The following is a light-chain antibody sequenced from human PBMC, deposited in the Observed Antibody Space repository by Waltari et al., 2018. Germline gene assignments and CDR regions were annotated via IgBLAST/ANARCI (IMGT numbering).Light chain of an antibody. CDR2: DTS. CDR1: QSVSNTY. J-gene: IGKJ2*01. V-gene: IGKV3-20*01. Sequence: EIVLTQSPGALSLSPGERASLSCSASQSVSNTYIAWYQQQPGQSPRLLIHDTSSRATGIPDRFSGSGSGTDFTLTINRLEPEDFAVYYCQQYDTSPYTFGQGTKLEIK. CDR3: QQYDTSPYT.